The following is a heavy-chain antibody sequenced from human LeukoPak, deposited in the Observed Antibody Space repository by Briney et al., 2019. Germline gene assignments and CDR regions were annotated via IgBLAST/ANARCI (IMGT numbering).Heavy chain of an antibody. CDR1: GYTFTSYY. Sequence: ASVKVSCKASGYTFTSYYMHWVRQAPGQGLEWLGIINPSGGSTSYAQKFQGRVTMTRGTSTSTVYMELSSLRSEDTAVYYCARDRNLIYYDSSGYCFDYWGQGTLVTVSS. CDR2: INPSGGST. D-gene: IGHD3-22*01. CDR3: ARDRNLIYYDSSGYCFDY. V-gene: IGHV1-46*01. J-gene: IGHJ4*02.